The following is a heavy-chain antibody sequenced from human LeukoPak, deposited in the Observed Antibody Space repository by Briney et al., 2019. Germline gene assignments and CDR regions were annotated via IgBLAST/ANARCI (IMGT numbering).Heavy chain of an antibody. D-gene: IGHD1-1*01. Sequence: GGSLRLSCAASGFTFSNYAMSWVRQAPGKGLEWVSTISGGGNTFYADSVKGRFTISRDNSKNTAYLQMSSLRAEDTALYYCAKDGQLGSSDAFDIWGRGTMVTVSS. V-gene: IGHV3-23*01. CDR2: ISGGGNT. CDR1: GFTFSNYA. CDR3: AKDGQLGSSDAFDI. J-gene: IGHJ3*02.